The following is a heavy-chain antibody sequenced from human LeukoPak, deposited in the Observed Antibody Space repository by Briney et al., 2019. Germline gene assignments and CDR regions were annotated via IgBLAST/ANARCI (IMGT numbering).Heavy chain of an antibody. V-gene: IGHV4-39*01. CDR3: ARTPGMVIDSFDI. CDR2: IYYSGST. J-gene: IGHJ3*02. Sequence: SETLSLTCTVSGGSISSGSYYWGWIRQPPGKGLEWIGTIYYSGSTYYNPSLKSRVTISVDTSKNQFSLKLSSVTAADTAVYYCARTPGMVIDSFDIWGQGTMVTVSS. D-gene: IGHD3-3*01. CDR1: GGSISSGSYY.